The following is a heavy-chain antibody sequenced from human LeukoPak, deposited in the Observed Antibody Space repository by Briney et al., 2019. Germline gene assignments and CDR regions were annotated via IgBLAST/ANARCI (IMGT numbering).Heavy chain of an antibody. CDR2: INHNGNVN. CDR3: ARGGGLDV. Sequence: GTLSLTCAVSGGSISSSNWWSWARQAPGKGLEWVASINHNGNVNYYVDSVKGRFTISRDNAKNSLYLQMSNLRAEDTAVYFCARGGGLDVWGQGATVTVSS. CDR1: GGSISSSNW. D-gene: IGHD3-16*01. J-gene: IGHJ6*02. V-gene: IGHV3-7*03.